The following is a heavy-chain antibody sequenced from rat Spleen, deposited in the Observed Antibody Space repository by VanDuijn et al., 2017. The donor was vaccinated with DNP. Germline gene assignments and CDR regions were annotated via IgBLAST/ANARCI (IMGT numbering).Heavy chain of an antibody. CDR2: INKDSSTI. V-gene: IGHV4-2*01. CDR3: SVDRRLTPVPFDY. D-gene: IGHD1-10*01. CDR1: GFNFNDHW. Sequence: EVKLVESGGGLVQPGRSLKLSCAASGFNFNDHWMGWVRQAPGKGLEWIGQINKDSSTINYIPSLKDKFTISRDNAQNTLYLQMNKLGSEETATYYGSVDRRLTPVPFDYWGQGVVVTVSS. J-gene: IGHJ2*01.